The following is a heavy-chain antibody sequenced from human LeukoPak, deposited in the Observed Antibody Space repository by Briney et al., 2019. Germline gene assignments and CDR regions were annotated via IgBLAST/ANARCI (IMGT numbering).Heavy chain of an antibody. D-gene: IGHD3-22*01. CDR1: GGSISSSSYS. CDR2: IYYSGST. CDR3: ARGVVVITDSYYFDY. V-gene: IGHV4-39*01. J-gene: IGHJ4*02. Sequence: PSETLSLTCTVSGGSISSSSYSWGWIRQPPGKGLEWIGSIYYSGSTYYNPSLKSRVTISVDTSKNQFSLKLSSVTAADTAVYYCARGVVVITDSYYFDYWGQGTLVTVSS.